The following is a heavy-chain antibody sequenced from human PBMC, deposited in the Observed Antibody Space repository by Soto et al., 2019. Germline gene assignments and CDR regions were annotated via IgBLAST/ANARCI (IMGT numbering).Heavy chain of an antibody. V-gene: IGHV4-30-2*01. Sequence: SETLSLTCAVSGGSISSGGYSWIWIRQPPGKGLEWIGYIYHSGSTYYNPSLKSRVTISVDRSKNQFSLKLSSVTAADTAVYYCARADYMRSFDYWGQGTLVTVSS. D-gene: IGHD4-4*01. CDR3: ARADYMRSFDY. J-gene: IGHJ4*02. CDR2: IYHSGST. CDR1: GGSISSGGYS.